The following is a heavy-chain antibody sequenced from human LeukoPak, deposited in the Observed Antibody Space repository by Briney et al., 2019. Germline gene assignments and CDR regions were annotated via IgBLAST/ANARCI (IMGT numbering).Heavy chain of an antibody. J-gene: IGHJ4*02. CDR2: IYPRDGST. CDR1: GYTFTSNY. V-gene: IGHV1-46*01. CDR3: ARDQEGFDY. Sequence: ASVKVSCKASGYTFTSNYTHWVRQAPGQGLEWMGMIYPRDGSTSYAQKFQGRVTVTRDTSTSTVHMELSGLRSEDTAVYYCARDQEGFDYWGQGTLVTVSS.